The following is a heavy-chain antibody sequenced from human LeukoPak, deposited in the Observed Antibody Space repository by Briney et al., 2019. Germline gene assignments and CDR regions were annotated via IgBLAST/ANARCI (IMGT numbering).Heavy chain of an antibody. CDR1: GGSISTYY. CDR2: VYYSGNT. Sequence: PSDTLSLTCTVSGGSISTYYWSWIRQPPGKRLEWIGYVYYSGNTNYNPSLQSRVTISVDTSKNQFSLNLNSVTAADTALYYCARVGTFAFDIWGQGTMVTVSS. CDR3: ARVGTFAFDI. J-gene: IGHJ3*02. D-gene: IGHD1-14*01. V-gene: IGHV4-59*07.